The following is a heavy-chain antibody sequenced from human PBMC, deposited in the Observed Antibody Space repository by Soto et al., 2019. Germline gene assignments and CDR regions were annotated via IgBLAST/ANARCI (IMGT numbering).Heavy chain of an antibody. CDR2: ISSSSSTI. CDR1: GFTFSSYS. V-gene: IGHV3-48*02. J-gene: IGHJ5*02. Sequence: EVQLVESGGGLVQPGGSLRLSCAASGFTFSSYSMNWVRQAPGKGLEWVSYISSSSSTIYYADSVKGRFTISRYNAKYSLYLQMNSLRDQDSAVYYCAGERGPLILFDPLGQGTLVNVSS. CDR3: AGERGPLILFDP.